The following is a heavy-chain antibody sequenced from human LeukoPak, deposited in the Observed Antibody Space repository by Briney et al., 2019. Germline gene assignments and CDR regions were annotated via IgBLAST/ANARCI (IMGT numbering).Heavy chain of an antibody. J-gene: IGHJ4*02. D-gene: IGHD4-17*01. Sequence: GGSLRLSCAASGFTVSSNYMSWVRQAPGKGLEWVSVIYSGGSTYYADSVKGRFTISRDNSKNTLYLQMNSLRAEDTAVYYCAKDPSHDYGDYLFDYWGQGTLVTVSS. CDR2: IYSGGST. CDR1: GFTVSSNY. V-gene: IGHV3-66*01. CDR3: AKDPSHDYGDYLFDY.